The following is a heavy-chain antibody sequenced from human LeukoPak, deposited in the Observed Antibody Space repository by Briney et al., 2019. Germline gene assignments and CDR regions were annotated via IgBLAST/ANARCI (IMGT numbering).Heavy chain of an antibody. CDR3: AREGDQLEIKGYYFDY. CDR2: ITSSGGST. J-gene: IGHJ4*02. V-gene: IGHV3-23*01. Sequence: GGSLRLSCAVSGFTFSDYAMSWIRQAPGKGLGWVSSITSSGGSTYYADSVKGRFTVSRDNSQNTLYLQMNSLRAEDTAVYYCAREGDQLEIKGYYFDYWGQGTLVTVSS. D-gene: IGHD1-1*01. CDR1: GFTFSDYA.